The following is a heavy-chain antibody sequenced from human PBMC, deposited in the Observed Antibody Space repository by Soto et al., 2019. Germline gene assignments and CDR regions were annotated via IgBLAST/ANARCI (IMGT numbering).Heavy chain of an antibody. J-gene: IGHJ4*02. CDR2: IWYDGSNK. V-gene: IGHV3-33*01. CDR1: GFTFSSYG. D-gene: IGHD6-13*01. Sequence: GGSLRLSCAASGFTFSSYGMHWVRQAPGKGLEWVAVIWYDGSNKYYADSVKGRFTISRDNSKNTLYLQMNSLRAEDTAVYYCAIYIPFAPAGSIDYWGQGTLVTVSS. CDR3: AIYIPFAPAGSIDY.